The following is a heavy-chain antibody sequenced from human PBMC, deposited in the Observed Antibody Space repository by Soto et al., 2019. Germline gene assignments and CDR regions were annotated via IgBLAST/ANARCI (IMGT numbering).Heavy chain of an antibody. CDR1: GFTFSSYA. CDR2: ISYDGSNK. Sequence: GGSLRLSCAASGFTFSSYAMHWVRQAPGKGLEWVAVISYDGSNKYYADSVKGRFTISRDNSKNTLYLQMNSLRAEDTAVYYCARERRWELNDAFDIWGQGTMVTVSS. D-gene: IGHD1-26*01. J-gene: IGHJ3*02. CDR3: ARERRWELNDAFDI. V-gene: IGHV3-30-3*01.